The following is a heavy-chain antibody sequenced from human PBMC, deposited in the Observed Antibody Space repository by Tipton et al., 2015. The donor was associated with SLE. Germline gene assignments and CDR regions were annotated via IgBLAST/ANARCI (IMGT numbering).Heavy chain of an antibody. Sequence: QSGAEVQKPGSSVKVSCKASGGTFSSYAISWVRQAPGQGLEWMGGIIPIFGTANCAQKFQGRVTITTDESTSTAYMELRSLRSDDTAVYYCAREGYDFWSRRGAFDIWGQGTMVTVSS. J-gene: IGHJ3*02. CDR3: AREGYDFWSRRGAFDI. V-gene: IGHV1-69*05. D-gene: IGHD3-3*01. CDR2: IIPIFGTA. CDR1: GGTFSSYA.